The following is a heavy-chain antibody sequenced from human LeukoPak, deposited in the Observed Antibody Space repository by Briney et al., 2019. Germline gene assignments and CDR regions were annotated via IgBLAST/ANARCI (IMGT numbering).Heavy chain of an antibody. CDR1: GFTFSTYE. Sequence: GGSPRLSCAASGFTFSTYEMHWVRQAPGKGLEWVAVISHDGNDQYYADSVKGRFTISRDNSKNALYLQMNSLRLEDTAVYYCARDRDCSRTSCFNAFDVWGQGTMAIVSS. CDR3: ARDRDCSRTSCFNAFDV. D-gene: IGHD2-2*01. J-gene: IGHJ3*01. CDR2: ISHDGNDQ. V-gene: IGHV3-30*04.